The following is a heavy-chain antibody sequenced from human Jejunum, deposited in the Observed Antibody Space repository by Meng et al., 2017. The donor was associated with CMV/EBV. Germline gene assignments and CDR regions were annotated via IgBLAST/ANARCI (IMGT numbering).Heavy chain of an antibody. V-gene: IGHV3-23*03. CDR2: IHYDDSGT. Sequence: FPFSKPASSCVRQAPGKGLEWVANIHYDDSGTYYADSVKGRFTISRDNSKNTLYLQLNSLRAEDTAVYYCAKDKGSGSMGLYGMDVWGQGTTVTVSS. J-gene: IGHJ6*02. D-gene: IGHD3-10*01. CDR3: AKDKGSGSMGLYGMDV. CDR1: FPFSKPA.